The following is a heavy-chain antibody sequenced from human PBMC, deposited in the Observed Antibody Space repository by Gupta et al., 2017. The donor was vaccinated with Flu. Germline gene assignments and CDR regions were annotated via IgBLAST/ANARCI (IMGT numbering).Heavy chain of an antibody. V-gene: IGHV3-9*01. CDR1: GFIFDDYA. D-gene: IGHD2-21*02. CDR2: ISWNSGSI. Sequence: EVQLEESGGGLVQPGRSLRLSCAASGFIFDDYAMHWVRQTPGKGLEWVSGISWNSGSIAYADSVKGRFTISRDNAKRSLFLEMNSLRPEDTALYYCTKDICGGDCGLDYWGQGTLGHRLL. CDR3: TKDICGGDCGLDY. J-gene: IGHJ4*02.